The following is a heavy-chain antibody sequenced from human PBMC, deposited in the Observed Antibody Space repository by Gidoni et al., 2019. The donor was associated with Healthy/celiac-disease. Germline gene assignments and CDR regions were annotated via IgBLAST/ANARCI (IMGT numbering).Heavy chain of an antibody. Sequence: QVQLVESVGGVVQPGWSLRLSCAASGFPFSSYGMQWVRAAPGKGLEWVAVIWYDGSNKYYADSVKGRFTISRDNSKNTLYLQMNSLRAEDTAVYYCARPRLADGDAFDIWGQGTMVTVSS. V-gene: IGHV3-33*01. CDR1: GFPFSSYG. D-gene: IGHD6-19*01. CDR3: ARPRLADGDAFDI. CDR2: IWYDGSNK. J-gene: IGHJ3*02.